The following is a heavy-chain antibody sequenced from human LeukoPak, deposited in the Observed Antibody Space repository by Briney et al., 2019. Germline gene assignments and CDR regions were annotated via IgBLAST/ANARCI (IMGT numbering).Heavy chain of an antibody. CDR3: AREGGFYRPLDY. CDR1: GGSVINTNW. CDR2: VHLDGRT. J-gene: IGHJ4*03. V-gene: IGHV4-4*02. D-gene: IGHD3-3*01. Sequence: PAETGSLTCGVSGGSVINTNWWTWVRQPPGKGLEWIGEVHLDGRTNYNPSLESRLTMSVDVSENQVSLKLTSVTAADTAVYYCAREGGFYRPLDYSGHRILVTVSS.